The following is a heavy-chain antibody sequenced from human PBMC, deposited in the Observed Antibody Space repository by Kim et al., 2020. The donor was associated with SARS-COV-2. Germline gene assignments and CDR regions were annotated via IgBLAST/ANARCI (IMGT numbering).Heavy chain of an antibody. CDR2: ISSNGGST. V-gene: IGHV3-64D*09. D-gene: IGHD3-22*01. J-gene: IGHJ4*02. CDR1: GFIFSSYA. Sequence: GGSLRLSCSASGFIFSSYAMHWVRQAPGKGLEYVSSISSNGGSTYYTDSVQGRFTISRDNSKNTVYLQMSGLRPDDTAVYYCVKADEYDSSGYSFDYWGQGTLVTVSS. CDR3: VKADEYDSSGYSFDY.